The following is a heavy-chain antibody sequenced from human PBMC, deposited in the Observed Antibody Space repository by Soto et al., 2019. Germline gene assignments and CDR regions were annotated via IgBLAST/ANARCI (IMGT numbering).Heavy chain of an antibody. Sequence: EVQLVESGGELVQPGGSLRLSCAASGFTFSSHWMSWVRQAPGKGLEWVANIKGDGSEKYYVDSVKGRFTISRDNAKNSLYLQMNSLRVEDTALYYCAKDVRWGQGTLVTVSS. CDR1: GFTFSSHW. CDR3: AKDVR. CDR2: IKGDGSEK. J-gene: IGHJ4*02. V-gene: IGHV3-7*05.